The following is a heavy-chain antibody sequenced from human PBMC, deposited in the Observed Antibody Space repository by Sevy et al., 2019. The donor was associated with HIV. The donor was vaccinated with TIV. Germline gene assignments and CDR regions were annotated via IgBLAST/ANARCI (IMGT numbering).Heavy chain of an antibody. V-gene: IGHV1-2*02. D-gene: IGHD6-13*01. CDR3: ARYPRPRSSWYLTLDY. Sequence: ASVKVSCKASGYTITGYYMHWVRQAPGQGLEWMGWNNPNSGGTNYAQKFQGRVTMTRDTSISTAYMELSRLRSDDTAVYYCARYPRPRSSWYLTLDYWGQGTLVTVSS. J-gene: IGHJ4*02. CDR2: NNPNSGGT. CDR1: GYTITGYY.